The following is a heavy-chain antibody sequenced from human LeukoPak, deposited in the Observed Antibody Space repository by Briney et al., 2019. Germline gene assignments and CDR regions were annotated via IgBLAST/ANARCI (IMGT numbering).Heavy chain of an antibody. Sequence: GGSLRLSCAASGFTFTSYWMHWVRQAPGKGLVWVSRIDIDGTGISYADSVKGRFTISRDNAKNTLYLQMNSVRAEDTAVYYCARSWFPYYFDYWGQGTLVTVSS. CDR2: IDIDGTGI. J-gene: IGHJ4*02. CDR3: ARSWFPYYFDY. CDR1: GFTFTSYW. V-gene: IGHV3-74*01. D-gene: IGHD3-9*01.